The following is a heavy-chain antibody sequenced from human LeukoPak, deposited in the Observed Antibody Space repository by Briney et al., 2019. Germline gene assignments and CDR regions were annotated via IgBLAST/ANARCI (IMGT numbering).Heavy chain of an antibody. CDR3: ACGYTYGLVDY. D-gene: IGHD5-18*01. J-gene: IGHJ4*02. CDR1: GYSFTSYW. V-gene: IGHV5-51*01. Sequence: GESLKISCKGSGYSFTSYWIGWVGQMPGKGLEWMGIIYPGDSDALYSPSFQGQVTISADKSISTAYLQWSSLKASDTAIFYCACGYTYGLVDYWGQGTLVTVSS. CDR2: IYPGDSDA.